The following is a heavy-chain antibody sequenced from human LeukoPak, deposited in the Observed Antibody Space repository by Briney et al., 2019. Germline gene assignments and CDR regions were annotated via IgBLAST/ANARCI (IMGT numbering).Heavy chain of an antibody. CDR1: GFTFSSNY. J-gene: IGHJ4*02. D-gene: IGHD6-19*01. CDR2: IYGGGST. Sequence: GGSLRLSCAASGFTFSSNYMSWVRQAPGKGLEWVSIIYGGGSTYHADSVKGRFTISRDNSKNALYLQMNSLRAEDTAVYYCARPSDSSGCCTFDYWGQGALVTVSS. CDR3: ARPSDSSGCCTFDY. V-gene: IGHV3-53*01.